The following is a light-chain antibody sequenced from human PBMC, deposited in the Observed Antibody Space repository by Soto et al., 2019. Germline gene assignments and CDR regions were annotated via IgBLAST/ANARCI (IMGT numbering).Light chain of an antibody. V-gene: IGLV2-14*03. CDR3: SSYTSSSTHVV. CDR1: SSDVGDYNY. Sequence: QSALTQPASVSGSPGQSITISCTGTSSDVGDYNYVSWYQHHPGKAPKLMIYDVSNRPSGVSNRFSGSKSGNTASLTISGLQAEYEADYYCSSYTSSSTHVVFGGGTKVTVL. CDR2: DVS. J-gene: IGLJ2*01.